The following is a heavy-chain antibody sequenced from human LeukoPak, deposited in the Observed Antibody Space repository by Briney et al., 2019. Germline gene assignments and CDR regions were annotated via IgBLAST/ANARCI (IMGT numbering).Heavy chain of an antibody. V-gene: IGHV3-15*01. CDR1: GFTFSIAW. Sequence: GGSLRLSCAASGFTFSIAWMSWVRQAPGKGLEWVGRIKSKTDGGTTDYAAPVKGRFTISRDDSKNTLYLQMNSLKTEDTAVYYCTTDSYYDSSGYFDYWGQGTLVTVSS. D-gene: IGHD3-22*01. CDR2: IKSKTDGGTT. CDR3: TTDSYYDSSGYFDY. J-gene: IGHJ4*02.